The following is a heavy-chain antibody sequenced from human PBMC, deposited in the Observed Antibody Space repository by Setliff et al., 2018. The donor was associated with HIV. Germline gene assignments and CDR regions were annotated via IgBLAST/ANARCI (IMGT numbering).Heavy chain of an antibody. D-gene: IGHD3-16*02. J-gene: IGHJ6*03. CDR1: GFTFSNYG. CDR2: IRYDRSEK. V-gene: IGHV3-30*02. CDR3: AKPVVHHYYYMDV. Sequence: SGGSLRLSCAASGFTFSNYGMHWVRQAPGKGLEWVAYIRYDRSEKHYADSVKGRFTISRDNSQNTLYLQMNSLRPEDTAVYYCAKPVVHHYYYMDVWGKGTTVTVSS.